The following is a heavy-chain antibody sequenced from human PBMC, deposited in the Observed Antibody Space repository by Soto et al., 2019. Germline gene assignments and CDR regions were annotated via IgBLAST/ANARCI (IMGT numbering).Heavy chain of an antibody. CDR3: AIFLLSFFFD. CDR2: ITGNGGST. Sequence: ITGNGGSTYYADSEKGRFTISRDNSQNTLYLQMNSLRVEYTAVYYCAIFLLSFFFD. J-gene: IGHJ3*01. D-gene: IGHD3-3*01. V-gene: IGHV3-23*01.